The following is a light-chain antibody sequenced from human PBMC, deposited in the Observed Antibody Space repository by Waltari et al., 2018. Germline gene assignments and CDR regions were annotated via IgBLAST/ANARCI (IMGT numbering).Light chain of an antibody. Sequence: TVVTQAPSLSVSPGGTVTLTCGLSSGSVSTNYYPSWYQPTPGQAPRRLIYNTNTRPSGVPDRFSGSILGNKAALTITGAQADDESDYDCTLYMGTGVWMFGGGTRLTVL. CDR1: SGSVSTNYY. V-gene: IGLV8-61*01. J-gene: IGLJ3*02. CDR3: TLYMGTGVWM. CDR2: NTN.